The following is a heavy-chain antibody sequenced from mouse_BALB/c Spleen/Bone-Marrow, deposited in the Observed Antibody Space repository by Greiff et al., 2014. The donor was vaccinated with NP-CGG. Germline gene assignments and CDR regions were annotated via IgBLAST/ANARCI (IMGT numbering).Heavy chain of an antibody. CDR1: GYTFTSYW. V-gene: IGHV1S22*01. CDR3: TPRLRY. Sequence: LQQSGSELVRPGASVKLSCKASGYTFTSYWVRWVKQRPGQGLEWIGNIYPGSGSTNYDEKFKSKATLTVDTSSSTAYMQLSSLTSEDSAVYYCTPRLRYWGQGTTLTVSS. J-gene: IGHJ2*01. CDR2: IYPGSGST. D-gene: IGHD1-2*01.